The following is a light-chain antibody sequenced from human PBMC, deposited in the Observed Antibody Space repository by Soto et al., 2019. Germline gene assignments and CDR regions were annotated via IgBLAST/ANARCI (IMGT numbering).Light chain of an antibody. CDR3: SSYTSSSTEV. V-gene: IGLV2-14*01. CDR1: SSDVGGYNY. CDR2: DVS. Sequence: QSALTQPASVSGSPGQSITISCTGTSSDVGGYNYVSWYQQHPGKAPKLMIYDVSNRPSWVSNRFSGSKSGNTASLTISGLQAEDEADYYCSSYTSSSTEVFGGGTQLTVL. J-gene: IGLJ2*01.